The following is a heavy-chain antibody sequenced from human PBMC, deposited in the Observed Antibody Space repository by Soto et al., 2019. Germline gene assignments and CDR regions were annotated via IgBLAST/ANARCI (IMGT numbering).Heavy chain of an antibody. D-gene: IGHD5-12*01. V-gene: IGHV4-34*01. J-gene: IGHJ6*03. CDR1: GGSFSGYY. CDR2: INHSGST. CDR3: ARGMREYSGYGRYYYYYMDV. Sequence: QVQLQQWGAGLLKPSETLSLTCAVYGGSFSGYYWIWIRQPPGKGLELIWEINHSGSTNYNPSLKSRVTISVDTSKNQFSLKLSSVTAADTALYYCARGMREYSGYGRYYYYYMDVWGKGTTVTVSS.